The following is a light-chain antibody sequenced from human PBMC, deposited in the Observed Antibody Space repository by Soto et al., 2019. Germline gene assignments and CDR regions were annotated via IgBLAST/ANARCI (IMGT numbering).Light chain of an antibody. Sequence: DIQMTQSPSTLSGSVGDRVTITCRASQTISSWLAWYQKKPGKAPKLLIYKASTLKSGVPSRFSGSGSGTDFTLTISRLETEDFALYECQQHDILTITFGQGTRLEIK. CDR1: QTISSW. V-gene: IGKV1-5*03. CDR2: KAS. J-gene: IGKJ5*01. CDR3: QQHDILTIT.